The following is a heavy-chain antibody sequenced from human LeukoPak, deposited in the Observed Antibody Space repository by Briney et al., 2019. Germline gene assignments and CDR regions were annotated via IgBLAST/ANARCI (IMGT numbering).Heavy chain of an antibody. D-gene: IGHD4-17*01. CDR2: ISISGST. Sequence: KPSQTLFLTRTLPVDSITFSYWSTIRHPPPNGLPSIRPISISGSTNYNPSLKSRVTMSVNRSTNEFSLTVRSVTAADTALYYCARGLPSYGDYVDYYFYMDVWGKGTTVTVSS. J-gene: IGHJ6*03. CDR3: ARGLPSYGDYVDYYFYMDV. V-gene: IGHV4-4*07. CDR1: VDSITFSY.